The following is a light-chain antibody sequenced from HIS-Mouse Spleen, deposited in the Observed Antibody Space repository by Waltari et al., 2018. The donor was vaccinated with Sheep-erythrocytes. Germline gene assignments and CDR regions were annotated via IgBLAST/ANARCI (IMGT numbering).Light chain of an antibody. Sequence: DIVMTQSPDSLAVSLGERATINCKSSQSVLYSSNNNTYLAWYQQKPGQPPKLLIYWASTRESGVPDRFSGSGSGTDFTLTISSLQAEDVAVYYCQQYYSTLTFGGGTKVEIK. V-gene: IGKV4-1*01. CDR1: QSVLYSSNNNTY. CDR2: WAS. CDR3: QQYYSTLT. J-gene: IGKJ4*01.